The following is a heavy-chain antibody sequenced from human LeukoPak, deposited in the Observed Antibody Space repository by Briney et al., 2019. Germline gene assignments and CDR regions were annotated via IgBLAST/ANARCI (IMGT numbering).Heavy chain of an antibody. V-gene: IGHV3-30*09. CDR2: TSYDDSNK. CDR1: GFAFSALA. D-gene: IGHD5/OR15-5a*01. CDR3: ARDLSPLDY. Sequence: GGSLRLSCAASGFAFSALAMHWVRQAPGKGLEWVALTSYDDSNKRYADSVKGRYAIFRDNSKNTLYLHMNSLRVEDTAIYYCARDLSPLDYWGQGTLVTVSS. J-gene: IGHJ4*02.